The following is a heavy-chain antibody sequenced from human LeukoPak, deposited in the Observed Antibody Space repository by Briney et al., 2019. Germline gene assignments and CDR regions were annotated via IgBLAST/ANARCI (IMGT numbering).Heavy chain of an antibody. V-gene: IGHV1-3*01. CDR3: ARGGVEGWFDP. CDR2: INAGNGNT. D-gene: IGHD5-24*01. CDR1: GYTFTSYA. Sequence: ASVKVSCKASGYTFTSYAMHWVRQAPGQRVEWMGWINAGNGNTKYSQKFQGRVTITRDTSASTAYMELSSLRSEDTAVYYCARGGVEGWFDPWGQGTLVTVSS. J-gene: IGHJ5*02.